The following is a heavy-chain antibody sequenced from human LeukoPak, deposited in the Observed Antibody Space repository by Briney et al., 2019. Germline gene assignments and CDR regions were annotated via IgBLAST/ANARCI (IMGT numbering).Heavy chain of an antibody. CDR1: GVSINDYF. D-gene: IGHD2-21*02. V-gene: IGHV4-59*08. CDR2: THHRGNT. J-gene: IGHJ3*01. CDR3: AGQFCGRDCSGPGAFDY. Sequence: PSETLSLTCTVSGVSINDYFWNWIRQTPGKGLEWIGYTHHRGNTNYNSSLASRVTISLDASKDQFSLRLISVTAADTAVYFCAGQFCGRDCSGPGAFDYWGQGTMVAVPS.